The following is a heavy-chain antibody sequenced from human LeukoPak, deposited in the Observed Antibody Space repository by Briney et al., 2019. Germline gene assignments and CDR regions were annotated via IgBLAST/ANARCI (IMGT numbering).Heavy chain of an antibody. Sequence: GGSLRLSCAASGFTFSSYGMHWVRQAPGKGLEWVAGISYDGSNKYYADSVKGRFTISRDNSKNTLYLQMNSLIAEDTAVYYCATSYSFWCYFNYWGQGTLVTVSS. CDR2: ISYDGSNK. CDR3: ATSYSFWCYFNY. V-gene: IGHV3-30*03. D-gene: IGHD3-3*01. J-gene: IGHJ4*02. CDR1: GFTFSSYG.